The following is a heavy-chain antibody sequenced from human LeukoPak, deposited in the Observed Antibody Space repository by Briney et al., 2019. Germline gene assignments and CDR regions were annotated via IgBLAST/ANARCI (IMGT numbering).Heavy chain of an antibody. V-gene: IGHV3-9*01. CDR1: GFTFDDYA. CDR2: ISRISGSI. CDR3: AKDSSTTFELIGGCYFDY. Sequence: ALRLSCAASGFTFDDYAMHWVRPAPGKGLEWVSGISRISGSIGYADSVKGRFTISRDNAKNSLYLQMNSLRAEDTASYYCAKDSSTTFELIGGCYFDYWGQGTLVTVSS. J-gene: IGHJ4*02. D-gene: IGHD3-16*01.